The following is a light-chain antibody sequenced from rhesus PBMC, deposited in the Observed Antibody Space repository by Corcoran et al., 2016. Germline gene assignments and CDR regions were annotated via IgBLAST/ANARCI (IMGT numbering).Light chain of an antibody. V-gene: IGKV3-10*01. CDR2: GAS. J-gene: IGKJ1*01. CDR3: YQHSSGYRT. CDR1: QSVSSY. Sequence: QVILTQSPATLSLSPGERATLSCRASQSVSSYLAWYQQKPGQAPRLLIYGASSRATGIPDRFSGSGSGTNFTLTISSLEPEDVGVYHCYQHSSGYRTFGQGTKGEIK.